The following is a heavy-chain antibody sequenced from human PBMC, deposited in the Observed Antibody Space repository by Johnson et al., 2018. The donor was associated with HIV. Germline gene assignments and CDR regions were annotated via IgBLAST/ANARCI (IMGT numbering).Heavy chain of an antibody. Sequence: QVQLVESGGNLVKPGGSLRLSCEASGFNFRRFGMHWVRQAPGKGLEWVAVIWYDGSNKYYADSVKGRFTISRDNSKNTLYLQMNSLRAEDTAVYYCARERGDAFDIWGQGTMVTVSS. CDR3: ARERGDAFDI. D-gene: IGHD3-10*01. J-gene: IGHJ3*02. CDR2: IWYDGSNK. CDR1: GFNFRRFG. V-gene: IGHV3-33*01.